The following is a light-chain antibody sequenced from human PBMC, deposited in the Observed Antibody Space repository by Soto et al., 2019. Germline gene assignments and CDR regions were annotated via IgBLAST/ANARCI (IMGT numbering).Light chain of an antibody. V-gene: IGKV1-5*01. J-gene: IGKJ2*01. CDR1: QNIRSW. CDR2: DAS. CDR3: QHYNGY. Sequence: DMPMTQSPTTLSASVGDRVTITCRDSQNIRSWLAWYQQKPGKAPKVLIYDASTLESGVPSRFSGSGFGTEFTLTISSLQPDDFATYYCQHYNGYFGQGTKLEIK.